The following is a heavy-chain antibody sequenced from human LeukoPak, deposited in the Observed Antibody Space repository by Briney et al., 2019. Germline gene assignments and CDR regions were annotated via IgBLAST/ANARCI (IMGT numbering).Heavy chain of an antibody. J-gene: IGHJ3*02. CDR2: ISWDGGST. V-gene: IGHV3-43*01. CDR3: AKDIGSHGGNPNDAFDI. D-gene: IGHD4-23*01. Sequence: GGSLRLSCAASGFTFDDYTMHWVRQAPGKGLEWVSLISWDGGSTYYADSVKGRFTISRDNSKNSLYLQMNSLRTEDTALYYCAKDIGSHGGNPNDAFDIWGQGTMVTVSS. CDR1: GFTFDDYT.